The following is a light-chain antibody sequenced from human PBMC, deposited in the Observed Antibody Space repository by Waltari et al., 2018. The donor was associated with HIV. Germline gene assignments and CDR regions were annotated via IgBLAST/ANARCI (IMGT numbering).Light chain of an antibody. CDR2: EVT. V-gene: IGLV2-14*01. Sequence: QSALTQPASVSGSPGQSITISCTGTGSDVGVYDYVSWYQHHPGKAPKLMISEVTNRPSGVSNRFSGSKSGNTASLTSSGLQAEDEADYYCSSYSSSSTWIFGGGTKLTVL. CDR3: SSYSSSSTWI. J-gene: IGLJ2*01. CDR1: GSDVGVYDY.